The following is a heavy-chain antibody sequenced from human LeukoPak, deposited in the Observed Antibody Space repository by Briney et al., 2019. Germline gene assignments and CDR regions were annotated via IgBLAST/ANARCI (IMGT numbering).Heavy chain of an antibody. V-gene: IGHV4-4*07. CDR2: IYTSGST. CDR1: GGSISSYY. D-gene: IGHD3-22*01. J-gene: IGHJ2*01. Sequence: SETLSLTCTVSGGSISSYYWSWIRQPAGKGLEWIGRIYTSGSTNYNPSLKSRVTISVDTSKNQFSLKLSSVTAADTAVYYCARVMYYYDSSGRRRGYFDLWGRGTLVTVSS. CDR3: ARVMYYYDSSGRRRGYFDL.